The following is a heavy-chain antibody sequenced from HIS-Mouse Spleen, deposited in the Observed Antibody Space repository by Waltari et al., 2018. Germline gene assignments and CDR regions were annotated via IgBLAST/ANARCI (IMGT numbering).Heavy chain of an antibody. J-gene: IGHJ4*02. CDR3: ARIQAGKLELPFDY. CDR1: GFSLTTRGMC. Sequence: QVTLRESGPALVKPTQNLTLTCTFPGFSLTTRGMCVSWIRKPPGKALEWLARIDWDDDKYYSTSLKTRLTISKDTSKNQVVLTMTNMDPVDTATYYCARIQAGKLELPFDYWGQGTLVTVSS. D-gene: IGHD1-7*01. V-gene: IGHV2-70*15. CDR2: IDWDDDK.